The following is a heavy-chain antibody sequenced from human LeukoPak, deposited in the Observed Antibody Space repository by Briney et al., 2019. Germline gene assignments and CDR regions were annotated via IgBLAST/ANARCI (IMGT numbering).Heavy chain of an antibody. CDR2: VGGGGQRT. CDR3: ARDQYYDSSGYYYYYYGMDV. D-gene: IGHD3-22*01. V-gene: IGHV3-23*01. Sequence: GGSLRLSCAASGLSFGAHAMHWVRQAPGMGLEWVSGVGGGGQRTHYADSVKGRFTISRDNSKNTLYLQMNSLRAEDTAVYYCARDQYYDSSGYYYYYYGMDVWGQGTTVTVSS. CDR1: GLSFGAHA. J-gene: IGHJ6*02.